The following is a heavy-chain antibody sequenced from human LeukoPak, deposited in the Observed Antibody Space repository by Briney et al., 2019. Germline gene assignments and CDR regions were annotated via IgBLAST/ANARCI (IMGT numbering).Heavy chain of an antibody. CDR2: IFSDGSSK. J-gene: IGHJ4*02. CDR3: AKAKVATMYLDF. D-gene: IGHD5-12*01. V-gene: IGHV3-30*18. Sequence: PGRSLRLSCATSGFTFSNFGMHWVRQAPGKGLEWLAVIFSDGSSKYYSDSVRGRFTISRDNSKSTLFLQMNSLRAGDTAVYYCAKAKVATMYLDFWGQGTLVTVSS. CDR1: GFTFSNFG.